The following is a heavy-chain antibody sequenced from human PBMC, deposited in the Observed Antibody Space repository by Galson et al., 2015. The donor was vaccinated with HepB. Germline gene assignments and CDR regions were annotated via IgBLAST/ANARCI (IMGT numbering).Heavy chain of an antibody. V-gene: IGHV5-51*01. CDR3: ARRRADSSGWYRYFDY. CDR2: IYPGDSDT. D-gene: IGHD6-19*01. J-gene: IGHJ4*02. CDR1: GYSFTSYW. Sequence: QSGAEVKKPGESLKISCKGSGYSFTSYWIGWVRQMPGKGLEWMGIIYPGDSDTRYSPSFQGQVTISADKSISTAYLQWSSLKASDTAMYYCARRRADSSGWYRYFDYWGQGTLVTVSS.